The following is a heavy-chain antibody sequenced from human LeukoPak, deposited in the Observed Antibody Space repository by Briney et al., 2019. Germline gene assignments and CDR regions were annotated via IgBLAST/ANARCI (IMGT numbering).Heavy chain of an antibody. CDR3: ARDHEEGNYGMDV. CDR2: ISLSSTYI. CDR1: GFTFTTYA. J-gene: IGHJ6*02. V-gene: IGHV3-21*01. D-gene: IGHD3-10*01. Sequence: AGGSLRLSCEASGFTFTTYAMNWVRQAPGKGLEWVSSISLSSTYIFYAASVRGRFTISRDNAKNSLYLQMSSLRAEDTAIYYCARDHEEGNYGMDVWGQGTTVTVSS.